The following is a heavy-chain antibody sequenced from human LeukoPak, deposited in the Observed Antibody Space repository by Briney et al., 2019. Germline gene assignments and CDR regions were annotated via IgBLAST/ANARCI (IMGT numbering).Heavy chain of an antibody. Sequence: PSETLSLTCTVSNYSVSSNLHWSWIRQSPGRGLEWIGSVYQSGNGYYSPSLKSRVVISFDPSKNELSLKINSVTATDTALYFCARLRFGDSYFDLWGQGTQVTVSS. CDR3: ARLRFGDSYFDL. CDR1: NYSVSSNLH. CDR2: VYQSGNG. J-gene: IGHJ4*02. V-gene: IGHV4-38-2*02. D-gene: IGHD2-15*01.